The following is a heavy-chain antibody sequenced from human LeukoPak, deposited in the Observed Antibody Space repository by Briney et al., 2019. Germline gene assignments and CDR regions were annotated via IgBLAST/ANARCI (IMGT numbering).Heavy chain of an antibody. CDR2: ISSSSSTI. CDR3: ARVRVAAASNYYYYMDV. D-gene: IGHD6-13*01. Sequence: GGSLRLPCAASGFTFSSYSMNWVRQAPGKGLEWVSYISSSSSTIYYADSVKGRFTISRDNARNSLYLQMNSLRAEDTAVYYCARVRVAAASNYYYYMDVWGKGTTVTVSS. V-gene: IGHV3-48*01. CDR1: GFTFSSYS. J-gene: IGHJ6*03.